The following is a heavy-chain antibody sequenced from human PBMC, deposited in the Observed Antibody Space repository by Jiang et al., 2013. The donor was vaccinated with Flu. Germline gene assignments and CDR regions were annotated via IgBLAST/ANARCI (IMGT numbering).Heavy chain of an antibody. CDR2: IYYSGST. Sequence: GLVKPSETLSLTCTVSGGSISSSSYYWGWIHQPPGKGLEWIGSIYYSGSTYYNPSLKSRVTISVDTSKNQFSLKLSSVTAADTAVYYCARLVVWGSYRSMVADYWGQGTLVTVSS. CDR3: ARLVVWGSYRSMVADY. J-gene: IGHJ4*02. CDR1: GGSISSSSYY. V-gene: IGHV4-39*01. D-gene: IGHD3-16*02.